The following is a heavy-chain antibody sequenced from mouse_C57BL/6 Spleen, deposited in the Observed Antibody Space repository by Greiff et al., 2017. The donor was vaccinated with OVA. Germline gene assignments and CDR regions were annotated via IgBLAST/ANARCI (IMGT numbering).Heavy chain of an antibody. V-gene: IGHV3-6*01. Sequence: EVQLQESGPGLVKPSQSLSLTCSVTGYSITSGYYWNWIRQFPGNKLEWMGFLSSHGINNYHPSLKNRISITRDTSKNQFFLKLNSVTTEDTATYYCARGSNFFDYWGQGTTLTVSS. D-gene: IGHD2-5*01. CDR1: GYSITSGYY. CDR2: LSSHGIN. J-gene: IGHJ2*01. CDR3: ARGSNFFDY.